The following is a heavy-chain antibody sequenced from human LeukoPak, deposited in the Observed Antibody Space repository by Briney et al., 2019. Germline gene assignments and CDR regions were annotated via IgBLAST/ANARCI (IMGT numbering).Heavy chain of an antibody. J-gene: IGHJ4*02. V-gene: IGHV4-34*01. Sequence: SETLSLTCAVYGGSFSGYYWSWIRQPPGKGLEWIGEINHSGSTNYNPSLKSRVTISVDTSKNQFSLKLSSVTAADTAVYYCARGVGYCSGGSCYGSHSFTPRHYFDYWGQGTLVTVSS. CDR3: ARGVGYCSGGSCYGSHSFTPRHYFDY. CDR2: INHSGST. CDR1: GGSFSGYY. D-gene: IGHD2-15*01.